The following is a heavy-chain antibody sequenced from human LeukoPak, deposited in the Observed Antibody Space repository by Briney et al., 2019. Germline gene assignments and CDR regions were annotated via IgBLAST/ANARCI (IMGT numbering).Heavy chain of an antibody. V-gene: IGHV3-30*18. CDR2: ISYDGSNK. J-gene: IGHJ4*02. CDR1: GFTFSSYG. CDR3: AKEGVQWLVKGGIDY. D-gene: IGHD6-19*01. Sequence: GGSLRLSCAASGFTFSSYGIHWVRQAPGKGLERVAVISYDGSNKYYADSVKGRFTISRDNSKNTLYLQMNSLRAEDTAVYYCAKEGVQWLVKGGIDYWGQGTLVTVSS.